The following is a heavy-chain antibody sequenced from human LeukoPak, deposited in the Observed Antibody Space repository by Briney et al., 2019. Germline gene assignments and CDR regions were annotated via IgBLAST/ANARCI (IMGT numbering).Heavy chain of an antibody. CDR1: GGSISSYY. Sequence: ASETLSLTCTVSGGSISSYYWSWIRQPPGKGLEWIGYIYYSGSTNYNPSLKSRVTISVDTSKNQFSLKLSSVTAADTAVYYCARGRGIAVAGLYWYFDLWGRGTLVTVSS. CDR3: ARGRGIAVAGLYWYFDL. J-gene: IGHJ2*01. V-gene: IGHV4-59*12. CDR2: IYYSGST. D-gene: IGHD6-19*01.